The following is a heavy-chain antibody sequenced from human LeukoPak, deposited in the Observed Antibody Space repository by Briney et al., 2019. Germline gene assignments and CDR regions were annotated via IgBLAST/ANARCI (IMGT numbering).Heavy chain of an antibody. D-gene: IGHD3-22*01. CDR1: GFTFSSYW. CDR3: PRDRFSGYLLYYFDY. J-gene: IGHJ4*02. V-gene: IGHV3-7*01. Sequence: PGGSLRLSCAASGFTFSSYWMSWVRQAPGKGLEWVANIKQDGSEKYYVDSVKGRFTISRDNAKNSLYLQMNSLRAEDTAVYYCPRDRFSGYLLYYFDYWGQGTLVTVSS. CDR2: IKQDGSEK.